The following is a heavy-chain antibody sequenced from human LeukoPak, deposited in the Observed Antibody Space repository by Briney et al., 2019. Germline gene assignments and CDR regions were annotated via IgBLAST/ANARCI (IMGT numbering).Heavy chain of an antibody. J-gene: IGHJ4*02. V-gene: IGHV1-24*01. Sequence: ASVKVSCKVSAFILTEVSMHWGRQAPGKGLEWMGGFDPEDGEKIYAQKFQGRVTMSEDTSTDTTYMELSSLRSDDTAVYYCAAVTGAGTLVYWGQGTLVTVSS. D-gene: IGHD6-13*01. CDR1: AFILTEVS. CDR3: AAVTGAGTLVY. CDR2: FDPEDGEK.